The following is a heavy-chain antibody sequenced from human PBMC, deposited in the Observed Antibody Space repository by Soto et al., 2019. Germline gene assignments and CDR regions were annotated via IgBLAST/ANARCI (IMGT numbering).Heavy chain of an antibody. V-gene: IGHV4-39*01. CDR3: ARHSSEAIFGVVIIEWFDP. Sequence: SETLSLTCTVSGGSISSSSYYWGWIRQPPGKGLEWIGSIYYSGSTYYNPSLKSRVTISVDTSKNQLSLKLSSVTAADTAVYYCARHSSEAIFGVVIIEWFDPWGQGTLVTVSS. CDR2: IYYSGST. CDR1: GGSISSSSYY. D-gene: IGHD3-3*01. J-gene: IGHJ5*02.